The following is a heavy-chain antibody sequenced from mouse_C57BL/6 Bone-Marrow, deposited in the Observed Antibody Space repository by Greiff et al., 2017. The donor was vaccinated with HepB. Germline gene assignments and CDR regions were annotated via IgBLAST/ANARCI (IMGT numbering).Heavy chain of an antibody. CDR2: ISGGGGNT. V-gene: IGHV5-9*04. J-gene: IGHJ4*01. CDR1: GFTFSSYT. Sequence: DVKLQESGGGLVKPGGSLKLSCAASGFTFSSYTMSWVRQTPEKRLEWVATISGGGGNTYYPDSVKGRFTISRDNAKNTLYLQMSSLRSEDTAVYYCARRGTTGGSMDYWGQGTSVTVSA. CDR3: ARRGTTGGSMDY. D-gene: IGHD1-1*01.